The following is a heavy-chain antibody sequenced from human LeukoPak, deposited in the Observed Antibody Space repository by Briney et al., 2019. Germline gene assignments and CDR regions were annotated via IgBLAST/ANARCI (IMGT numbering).Heavy chain of an antibody. Sequence: GGSLRLSRAASGFTFSRSAMTWVRQGPGTGLEFVASIIYSGGATYYADSVKGRFTISRDNSKNTLYLQMNSLGAEDTALYYCAKDGLYYDGSEHVYYFDSWGQGTLVTVSS. D-gene: IGHD3-22*01. CDR1: GFTFSRSA. V-gene: IGHV3-23*01. CDR2: IIYSGGAT. CDR3: AKDGLYYDGSEHVYYFDS. J-gene: IGHJ4*02.